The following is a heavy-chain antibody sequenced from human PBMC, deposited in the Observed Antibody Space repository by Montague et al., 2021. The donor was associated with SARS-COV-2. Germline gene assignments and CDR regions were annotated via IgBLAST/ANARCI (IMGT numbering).Heavy chain of an antibody. CDR1: GFTVSSNY. CDR2: IYSGGST. J-gene: IGHJ6*03. CDR3: ARGPFDWNYLDYYYYMDV. D-gene: IGHD1-7*01. Sequence: SLRLSCAASGFTVSSNYMSWVRQAPGKGLEWVSVIYSGGSTYYADSVKGRFTFSGHNSKNTLYLQMNSLRAEDTAVYYCARGPFDWNYLDYYYYMDVWGKGTTVTVSS. V-gene: IGHV3-53*04.